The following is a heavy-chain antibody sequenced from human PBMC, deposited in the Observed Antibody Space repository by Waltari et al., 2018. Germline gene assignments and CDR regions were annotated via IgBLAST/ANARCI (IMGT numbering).Heavy chain of an antibody. CDR1: GGSFSGYY. D-gene: IGHD6-19*01. CDR2: INHSGST. V-gene: IGHV4-34*01. J-gene: IGHJ4*02. Sequence: QVQLQQWGAGLLKPSATLSLTCAVYGGSFSGYYWSWLRQPPGKGLEWIGEINHSGSTNYNPSLKSRVTISVDTSKNQFSLKLSSVTAADTAVYYCARGFRIAVAGILTPFDYWGQGTLVTVSS. CDR3: ARGFRIAVAGILTPFDY.